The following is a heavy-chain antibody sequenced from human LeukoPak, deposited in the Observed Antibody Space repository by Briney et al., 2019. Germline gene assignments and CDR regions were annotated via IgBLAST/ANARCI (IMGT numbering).Heavy chain of an antibody. CDR1: GYTLTELS. CDR3: ATGGYCSGGSCYKLDY. J-gene: IGHJ4*02. D-gene: IGHD2-15*01. V-gene: IGHV1-24*01. Sequence: ASVKVSCKVSGYTLTELSMHWVRQAPGKGLEWMGGFDPEDGETIYAQKFQGRVTMTEDTSTDTAYMELSSLRSEDTAVYYCATGGYCSGGSCYKLDYWGQETLVTVSS. CDR2: FDPEDGET.